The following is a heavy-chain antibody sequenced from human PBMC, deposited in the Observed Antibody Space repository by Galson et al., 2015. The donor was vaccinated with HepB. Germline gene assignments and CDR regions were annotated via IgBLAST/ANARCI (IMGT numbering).Heavy chain of an antibody. D-gene: IGHD4-17*01. CDR2: INPNSGGT. CDR3: ARNDYGDYAGSPPDY. Sequence: SVKVSCKASGYTFTDYYMRWVRQAPGQGLEWMGWINPNSGGTNYAQKFQGRVTMTRDTSISTAYMELSRLRSDDTAVYYCARNDYGDYAGSPPDYWGQGTLVTVSS. V-gene: IGHV1-2*02. J-gene: IGHJ4*02. CDR1: GYTFTDYY.